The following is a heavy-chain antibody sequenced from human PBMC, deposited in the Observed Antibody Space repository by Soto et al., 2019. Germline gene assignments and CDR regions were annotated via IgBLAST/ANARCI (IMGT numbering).Heavy chain of an antibody. V-gene: IGHV4-38-2*01. J-gene: IGHJ4*02. D-gene: IGHD1-26*01. CDR2: IYHTGNT. CDR3: ATHSGSFPY. CDR1: GYSISSGYY. Sequence: TLSLTCAVSGYSISSGYYWGWIRQPPGKGLEWIGSIYHTGNTYYNPSLKSRVTISVDTSKNQFSLKLSSVTAADTAVYYCATHSGSFPYWGQGTLVTVSS.